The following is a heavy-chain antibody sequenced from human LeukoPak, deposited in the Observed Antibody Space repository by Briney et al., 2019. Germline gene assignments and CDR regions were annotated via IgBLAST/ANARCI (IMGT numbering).Heavy chain of an antibody. CDR3: AKDIGGLNY. J-gene: IGHJ4*02. V-gene: IGHV3-43*02. CDR1: GFTFDDYA. D-gene: IGHD6-25*01. CDR2: ISGDGGTT. Sequence: PGGSLRLSCAASGFTFDDYAMRWVRQAPGKGLEWVSLISGDGGTTYYADSVKGRFTISRDNRKKSLYLQMNSLRTEDTALYYCAKDIGGLNYCGQGTLVTVSS.